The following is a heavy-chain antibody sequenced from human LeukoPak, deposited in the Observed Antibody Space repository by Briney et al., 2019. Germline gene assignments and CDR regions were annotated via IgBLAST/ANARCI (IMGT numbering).Heavy chain of an antibody. CDR3: AKDPHPPFMVRGVIGIAFDI. V-gene: IGHV3-30*18. Sequence: GGSLRLSCAASGFTFSNYWMHWVRQAPGKGLEWVAVISYDGSNKYYADSVKGRFTISRDNSKNTLYLQMNSLRAEDTAVYYCAKDPHPPFMVRGVIGIAFDIWGQGTMVTVSS. D-gene: IGHD3-10*01. CDR2: ISYDGSNK. J-gene: IGHJ3*02. CDR1: GFTFSNYW.